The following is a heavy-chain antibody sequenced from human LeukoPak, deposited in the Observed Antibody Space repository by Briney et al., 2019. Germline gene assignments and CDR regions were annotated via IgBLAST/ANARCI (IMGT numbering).Heavy chain of an antibody. V-gene: IGHV3-21*01. CDR2: ISSSSSYI. J-gene: IGHJ4*02. D-gene: IGHD3-22*01. CDR1: GFTFSSYS. Sequence: GGSLRLSCAAFGFTFSSYSMNWVRQAPGKGLEWVSSISSSSSYIYYADSVKGRFTISRDNAKNSLYLQMSSLRAEDTAVYYCASGNSGSLDYWGQGTLVTVSS. CDR3: ASGNSGSLDY.